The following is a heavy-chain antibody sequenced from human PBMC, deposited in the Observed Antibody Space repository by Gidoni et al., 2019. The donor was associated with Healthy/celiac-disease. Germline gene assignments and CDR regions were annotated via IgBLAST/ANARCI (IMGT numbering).Heavy chain of an antibody. J-gene: IGHJ4*02. CDR2: ISYDGSNK. CDR3: ARPVGIFGVVASPHY. V-gene: IGHV3-30-3*01. D-gene: IGHD3-3*01. CDR1: GFTFSSYA. Sequence: QVQLVESGGGVVQPGRSLRLSCAASGFTFSSYAMHWVRQAPGKGLEWVAVISYDGSNKYYADSVKGRFTISRDNSKNTLYLQMNSLRAEDTAVYYCARPVGIFGVVASPHYWGQGTLVTVSS.